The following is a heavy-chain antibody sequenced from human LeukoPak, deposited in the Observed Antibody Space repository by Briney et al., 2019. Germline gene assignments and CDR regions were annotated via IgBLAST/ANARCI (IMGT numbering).Heavy chain of an antibody. V-gene: IGHV4-30-4*08. J-gene: IGHJ4*02. Sequence: SETLSLTCTVSGGSISSGDYYWSWIRQPPGKGLEWIGYICYSGSTYYNPSLKSRVTISVDTSKNQFSLKLSSVTAADTAVYYCARGSDSSSWFRMYYFDYWGQGTLVTVSS. CDR1: GGSISSGDYY. D-gene: IGHD6-13*01. CDR3: ARGSDSSSWFRMYYFDY. CDR2: ICYSGST.